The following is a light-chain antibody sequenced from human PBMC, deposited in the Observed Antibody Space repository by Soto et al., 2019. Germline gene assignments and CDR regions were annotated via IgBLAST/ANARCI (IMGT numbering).Light chain of an antibody. Sequence: DIVLTQTRLSSPVTLGQPASISCRSSQSLVHIDGNTYFNWLQQRPGQPPRLLIYKISNRFPGVTDRLRGSGAGTDFTLKISRVEAEDVGVYYCMQATQSYTFGQGTRLEIK. V-gene: IGKV2-24*01. J-gene: IGKJ2*01. CDR1: QSLVHIDGNTY. CDR2: KIS. CDR3: MQATQSYT.